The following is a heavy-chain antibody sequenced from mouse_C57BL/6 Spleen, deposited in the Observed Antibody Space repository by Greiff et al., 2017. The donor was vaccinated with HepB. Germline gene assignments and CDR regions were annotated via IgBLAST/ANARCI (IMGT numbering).Heavy chain of an antibody. CDR3: ARRGYGYDEFAY. Sequence: VQLQQSGAELARPGASVKMSCKASGYTFTSYTMHWVKQRPGQGLEWIGYINTSSGYTKYNQKFKDKATLTAAKSSSTAYMQLSSLTSEDSAVYYCARRGYGYDEFAYWGQGTLVTVSA. D-gene: IGHD2-2*01. V-gene: IGHV1-4*01. CDR2: INTSSGYT. CDR1: GYTFTSYT. J-gene: IGHJ3*01.